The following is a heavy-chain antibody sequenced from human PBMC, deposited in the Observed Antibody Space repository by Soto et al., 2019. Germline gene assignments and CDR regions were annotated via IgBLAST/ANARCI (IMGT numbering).Heavy chain of an antibody. CDR3: AKAIVVVPAAMTADY. CDR1: GFTFSSYA. V-gene: IGHV3-23*01. Sequence: EVQLLESGGGLVQRGGSLRLSCAASGFTFSSYAMSWVRQAPGKGLEWVSAISGSGGSTYYADSVKGRFTISRDNSKNTLYLQMNSLRAEDTAVYYCAKAIVVVPAAMTADYWGQGTLVTVSS. CDR2: ISGSGGST. J-gene: IGHJ4*02. D-gene: IGHD2-2*01.